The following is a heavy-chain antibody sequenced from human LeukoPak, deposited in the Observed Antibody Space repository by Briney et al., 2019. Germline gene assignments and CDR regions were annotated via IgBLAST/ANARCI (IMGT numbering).Heavy chain of an antibody. CDR2: ISASGNTI. J-gene: IGHJ4*02. CDR3: ARDFYGDYALDY. D-gene: IGHD4-17*01. V-gene: IGHV3-48*03. CDR1: GFTFSDFE. Sequence: PGGSLRLSCAASGFTFSDFEMTCVRQAPGKGLEWVSYISASGNTIYYADSVKGRFTISRDNTKNSLYLQMNSLRAEDTAVYYCARDFYGDYALDYWGQGSLVTVSS.